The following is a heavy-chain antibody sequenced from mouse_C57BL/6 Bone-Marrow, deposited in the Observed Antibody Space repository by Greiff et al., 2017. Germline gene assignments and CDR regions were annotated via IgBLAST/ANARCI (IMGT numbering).Heavy chain of an antibody. D-gene: IGHD2-5*01. Sequence: EVKLVESGGGLVKPGGSLKLSCAASGFTFSSYAMSWVRQTPEKRLEWVATISDGGSYTYYPDNVKGRFTISRDNAKNNLYLQMSHLKSEDTAMYYCARDIRAYYSNWGFAYWGQGTLVTVSA. J-gene: IGHJ3*01. V-gene: IGHV5-4*01. CDR1: GFTFSSYA. CDR2: ISDGGSYT. CDR3: ARDIRAYYSNWGFAY.